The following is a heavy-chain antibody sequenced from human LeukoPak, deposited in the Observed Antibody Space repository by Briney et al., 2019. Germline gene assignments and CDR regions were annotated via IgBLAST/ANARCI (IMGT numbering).Heavy chain of an antibody. V-gene: IGHV1-46*01. D-gene: IGHD6-19*01. CDR2: INPSGGST. CDR1: GYTFTSYY. J-gene: IGHJ4*02. CDR3: ARDMAIAVAGTYLDY. Sequence: GASVKVSCKASGYTFTSYYMHWVRQPPGQGLEWMGIINPSGGSTSYAQKFQGRVTMTRDTSTSTVYMELSSLRSEDTAVYYCARDMAIAVAGTYLDYWGQGTLVTVSS.